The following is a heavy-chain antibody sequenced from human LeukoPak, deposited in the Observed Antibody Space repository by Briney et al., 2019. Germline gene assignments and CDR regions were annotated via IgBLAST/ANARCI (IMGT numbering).Heavy chain of an antibody. CDR3: ARRRRNYYGSGSFDY. D-gene: IGHD3-10*01. Sequence: GASVKVSCKASGYTFTSYGISWVRQAPGQGLEWMGWISAYNGNTNYAQKLRGRVTMTTDTSTSTAYMELRSLRSDDTAVYYCARRRRNYYGSGSFDYWGQGTLVTVSS. CDR2: ISAYNGNT. J-gene: IGHJ4*02. CDR1: GYTFTSYG. V-gene: IGHV1-18*01.